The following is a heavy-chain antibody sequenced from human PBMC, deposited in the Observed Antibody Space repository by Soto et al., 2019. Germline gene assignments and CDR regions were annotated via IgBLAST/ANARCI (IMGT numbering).Heavy chain of an antibody. Sequence: QPGGTLRLSCAASGFTFDDYAMHWVRQAPGKGLEWVSGISWNSGSVEYADSVKGRFTISRDNPKKSVYLQMNSLRVEDTALYYCAKGDYYDSSGFFVYFDYWGQGALVTVSS. V-gene: IGHV3-9*01. CDR2: ISWNSGSV. J-gene: IGHJ4*02. D-gene: IGHD3-22*01. CDR3: AKGDYYDSSGFFVYFDY. CDR1: GFTFDDYA.